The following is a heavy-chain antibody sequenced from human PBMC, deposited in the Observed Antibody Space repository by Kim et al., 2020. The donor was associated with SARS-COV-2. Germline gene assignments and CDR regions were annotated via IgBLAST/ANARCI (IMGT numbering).Heavy chain of an antibody. J-gene: IGHJ4*02. D-gene: IGHD3-10*01. CDR3: ARGGRITMVRGVTYFDY. Sequence: LKSRVTISVDTSKNQFSLKLSSVTAADTAVYYCARGGRITMVRGVTYFDYWGQGTLVTVSS. V-gene: IGHV4-59*09.